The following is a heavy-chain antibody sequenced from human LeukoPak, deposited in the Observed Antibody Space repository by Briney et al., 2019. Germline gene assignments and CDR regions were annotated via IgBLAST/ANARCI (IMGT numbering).Heavy chain of an antibody. Sequence: GGSLRLSCAASGFTFSSYAMHWVRQAPGKGLEWVAVISYDGSNKYYADSVKGRFTISRDNSKNTLYLQMNSLRAEDTAVYYCAKDRLGGQQLPYYFDYWGQGTLVTVSS. CDR1: GFTFSSYA. CDR3: AKDRLGGQQLPYYFDY. CDR2: ISYDGSNK. D-gene: IGHD6-13*01. V-gene: IGHV3-30-3*01. J-gene: IGHJ4*02.